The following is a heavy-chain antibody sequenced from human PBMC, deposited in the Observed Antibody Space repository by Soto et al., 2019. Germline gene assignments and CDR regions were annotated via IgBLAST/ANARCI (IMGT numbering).Heavy chain of an antibody. CDR1: GYTFTSYD. V-gene: IGHV1-8*01. J-gene: IGHJ4*02. CDR2: MNPRTGNS. D-gene: IGHD1-1*01. CDR3: ARRAETNGWNGFGADKYYFDF. Sequence: QVQLVQSGAEVRKPGASVKVSCEASGYTFTSYDIYWVRQATGQGLEWMGWMNPRTGNSGYAQKIQGRVTMTSDTAISTANMELSSLRSEDTAVYYCARRAETNGWNGFGADKYYFDFWGQGPLVTVSS.